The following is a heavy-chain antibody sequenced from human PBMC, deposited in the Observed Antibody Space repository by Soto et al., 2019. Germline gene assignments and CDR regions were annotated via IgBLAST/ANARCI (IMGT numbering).Heavy chain of an antibody. CDR3: ARSGPYYDILTGYYIAYFDY. J-gene: IGHJ4*02. CDR1: GGSISSYY. CDR2: IYYSGST. D-gene: IGHD3-9*01. Sequence: QVQLQESGPGLVKPSETLSLTCTVSGGSISSYYWSWIRQPPGKGLEWIGYIYYSGSTNCNPSLKSRVTISVDTSKNQFSLKLSSVTAADTAVYYCARSGPYYDILTGYYIAYFDYWGQGTLVTVSS. V-gene: IGHV4-59*01.